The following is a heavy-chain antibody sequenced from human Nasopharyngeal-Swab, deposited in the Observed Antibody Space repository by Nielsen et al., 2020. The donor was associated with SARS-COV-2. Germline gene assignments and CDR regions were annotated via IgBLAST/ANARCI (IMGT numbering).Heavy chain of an antibody. Sequence: LRQPPGKGLEWVANIKQDGSEKYYVDSVKGRFTISRDNAKNSLYLQMNSLRAEDTAVYYCSRGDRSSGYWGQGTLVTVSS. D-gene: IGHD5/OR15-5a*01. J-gene: IGHJ4*02. CDR2: IKQDGSEK. V-gene: IGHV3-7*01. CDR3: SRGDRSSGY.